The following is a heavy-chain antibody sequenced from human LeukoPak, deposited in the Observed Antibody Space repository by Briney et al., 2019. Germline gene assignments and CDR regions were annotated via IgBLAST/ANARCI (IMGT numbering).Heavy chain of an antibody. V-gene: IGHV4-30-4*08. Sequence: SETLSLTCTVSGGSISSGDYYWSWIRQPPGKGLEWIGYIYYSGSTYYNPSLKSRVTISVDTSKNQFSLKLSSVTAADTAVYYCARVLRIAVAGTPPRLNWFDAWGQGTLVTVSS. J-gene: IGHJ5*02. CDR2: IYYSGST. CDR3: ARVLRIAVAGTPPRLNWFDA. CDR1: GGSISSGDYY. D-gene: IGHD6-19*01.